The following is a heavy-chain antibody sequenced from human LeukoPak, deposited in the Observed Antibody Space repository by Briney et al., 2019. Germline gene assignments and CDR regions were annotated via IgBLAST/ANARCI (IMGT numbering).Heavy chain of an antibody. Sequence: SETLSLTCSVSGGSISSSSDYWGWVRQPPGEGLEWIGSIHYTGSTYYNPSLKSRVTMSLDTPKNQFSLKLSSVTAADTAVYFCAKNVPMMIFGLVRGINWFDPWGQGTLVTVSS. J-gene: IGHJ5*02. CDR3: AKNVPMMIFGLVRGINWFDP. V-gene: IGHV4-39*07. D-gene: IGHD3/OR15-3a*01. CDR1: GGSISSSSDY. CDR2: IHYTGST.